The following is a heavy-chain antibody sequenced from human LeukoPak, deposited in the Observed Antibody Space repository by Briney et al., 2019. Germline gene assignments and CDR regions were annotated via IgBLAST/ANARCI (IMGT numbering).Heavy chain of an antibody. CDR2: INPNSGGT. Sequence: AASVKVSCKASGYTFTGYYMHWVRQAPGQGLEWMGWINPNSGGTNYAQKFQGRVTMTRDTSISTAYMELSRLRSDDTAVYYCARVRGRGYSYGRYYFGYWGQGTLVTVSS. CDR3: ARVRGRGYSYGRYYFGY. CDR1: GYTFTGYY. D-gene: IGHD5-18*01. J-gene: IGHJ4*02. V-gene: IGHV1-2*02.